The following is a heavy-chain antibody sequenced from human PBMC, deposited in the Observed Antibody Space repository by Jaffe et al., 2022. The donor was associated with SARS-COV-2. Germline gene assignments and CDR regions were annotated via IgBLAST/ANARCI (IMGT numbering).Heavy chain of an antibody. D-gene: IGHD3-22*01. J-gene: IGHJ5*02. Sequence: QLQLQESGPGLVKPSETLSLTCSVSGGSISSYYWGWIRQPPGEGLEWIGSVYSSGNTYYNPSLRSRVTISVDTSKNQFSLKLDSLTAADTAVYYCARRLFYYDPSGKGWFDPWGQGTLVTVSS. CDR1: GGSISSYY. CDR3: ARRLFYYDPSGKGWFDP. V-gene: IGHV4-39*01. CDR2: VYSSGNT.